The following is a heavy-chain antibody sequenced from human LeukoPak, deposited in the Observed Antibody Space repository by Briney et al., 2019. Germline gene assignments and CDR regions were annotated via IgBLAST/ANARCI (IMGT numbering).Heavy chain of an antibody. V-gene: IGHV4-4*09. Sequence: SETLSLTCTVSGGSISSYYWSWIRQPPGKGLEWIGYIYTSGSTNYNPSLKSRVTISVDTSKNQFSLKLSSVTAADTAVYYCASMDPTAFWSGYLGYYYYYYMDVWGKGTTVTVSS. CDR1: GGSISSYY. CDR3: ASMDPTAFWSGYLGYYYYYYMDV. CDR2: IYTSGST. J-gene: IGHJ6*03. D-gene: IGHD3-3*01.